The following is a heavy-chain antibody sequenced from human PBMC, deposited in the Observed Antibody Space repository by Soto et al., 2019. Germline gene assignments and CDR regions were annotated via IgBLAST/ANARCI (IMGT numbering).Heavy chain of an antibody. Sequence: QVHLVQSGAEVKKPGASLKVSCKASGYTFTSYGITSVRQAPGQGREWMGWFSGHNGNTDYAQKLQGRVIVTRDTSTSTAYMELRDLISDDTAVYYCARGRYGDYGGQGALVTVSS. CDR2: FSGHNGNT. V-gene: IGHV1-18*01. J-gene: IGHJ4*02. D-gene: IGHD1-1*01. CDR3: ARGRYGDY. CDR1: GYTFTSYG.